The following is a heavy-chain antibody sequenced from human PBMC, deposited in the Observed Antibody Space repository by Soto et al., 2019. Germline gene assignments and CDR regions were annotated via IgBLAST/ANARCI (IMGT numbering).Heavy chain of an antibody. CDR3: ARDGQWELLSWYFDY. CDR1: GFTFSSYG. J-gene: IGHJ4*02. CDR2: ISYDGSNN. D-gene: IGHD1-26*01. V-gene: IGHV3-30*03. Sequence: GGSLRLSCASSGFTFSSYGMHLVRQAPGKGLEWVAVISYDGSNNYYGDSVKGRFTISRDDSKKTLYLQMNSLRPEDTAVYHCARDGQWELLSWYFDYWGQGTLVTVSS.